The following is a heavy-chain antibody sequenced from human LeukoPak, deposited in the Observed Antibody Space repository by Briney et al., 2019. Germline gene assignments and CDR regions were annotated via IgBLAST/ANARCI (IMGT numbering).Heavy chain of an antibody. V-gene: IGHV3-33*01. D-gene: IGHD4-11*01. J-gene: IGHJ5*02. Sequence: GGSLRLSCAASGFTFSSFGMHWVRQAPGKGLEWVAVIWYDGSNKYYGDSVKGRFTISRDNSKNTLYLQMNSLGADDTAVYFCARERTTISSTDSYFDPWGQGTLVTVSS. CDR2: IWYDGSNK. CDR1: GFTFSSFG. CDR3: ARERTTISSTDSYFDP.